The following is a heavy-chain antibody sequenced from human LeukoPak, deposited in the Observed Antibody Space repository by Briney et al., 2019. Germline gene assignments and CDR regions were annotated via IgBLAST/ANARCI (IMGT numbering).Heavy chain of an antibody. J-gene: IGHJ5*02. V-gene: IGHV1-18*01. D-gene: IGHD2-2*01. CDR2: ISPSNGNT. Sequence: ASVKVSCKASGYSFTSYGVGWVRQAPGQGLEWMGWISPSNGNTNYAEKIQGRVAMTTDTSTTTVYMELRSLRSDDTAVYYCARDLGFCSTSSCLRNWFDPWGQGTLVTVSS. CDR3: ARDLGFCSTSSCLRNWFDP. CDR1: GYSFTSYG.